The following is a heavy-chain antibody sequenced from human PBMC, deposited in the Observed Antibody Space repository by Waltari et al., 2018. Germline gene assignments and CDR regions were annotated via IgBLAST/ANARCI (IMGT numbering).Heavy chain of an antibody. Sequence: QVQLQQWGAGLLKPSETLSLTCAVYGGSFSGYYWSWIRQPPGKGLEWIGEINNSGSTNDNPALKSRVTISVDTSKNQFARKLSSVTAADTAVYYCARRLGYSYGYDAFDIWGQGTMVTVSS. CDR3: ARRLGYSYGYDAFDI. CDR1: GGSFSGYY. J-gene: IGHJ3*02. CDR2: INNSGST. V-gene: IGHV4-34*01. D-gene: IGHD5-18*01.